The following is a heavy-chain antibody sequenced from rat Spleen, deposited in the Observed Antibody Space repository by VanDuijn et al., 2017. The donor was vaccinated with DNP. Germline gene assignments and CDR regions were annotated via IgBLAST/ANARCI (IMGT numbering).Heavy chain of an antibody. CDR3: VREEFGVDF. Sequence: EVQLLESGGGLVQPGRSLKLSCAASGFTFSDYNMAWVRQAPKKGLEWVATIIYDGSRTYYRDSVKGRFTISRDNAENTVYLQMSKLGSDDTAIYYCVREEFGVDFWGQGVMVTVSS. CDR1: GFTFSDYN. D-gene: IGHD4-3*01. V-gene: IGHV5S10*01. CDR2: IIYDGSRT. J-gene: IGHJ2*01.